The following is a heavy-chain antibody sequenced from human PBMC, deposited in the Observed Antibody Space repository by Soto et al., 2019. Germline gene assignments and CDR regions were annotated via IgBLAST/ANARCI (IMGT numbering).Heavy chain of an antibody. J-gene: IGHJ4*02. CDR1: VFPFGANA. CDR2: LSNTGRRT. V-gene: IGHV3-23*01. CDR3: ATEMGATQGTFDN. D-gene: IGHD1-26*01. Sequence: PGGSLRLSCVVSVFPFGANAMSWARQAPGKGLEWVSGLSNTGRRTSYADSVKGRFNISRDNSENTVYLQMNSLRVEDTAVYYCATEMGATQGTFDNWGQGTLVTVSS.